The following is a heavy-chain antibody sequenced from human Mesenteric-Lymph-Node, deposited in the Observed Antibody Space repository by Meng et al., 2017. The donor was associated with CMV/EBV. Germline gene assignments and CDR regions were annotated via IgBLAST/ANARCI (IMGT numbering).Heavy chain of an antibody. Sequence: GSLRLSCAVYGGSFSGYYWSWIRQPPGKGLEWIGYVYYSGTTNYNPSLRSRVTISADTSKNQFSLELRSVTAADTAVYYCARDRSGGYNWFDPWGPGTLVTVSS. V-gene: IGHV4-59*01. D-gene: IGHD3-10*01. CDR3: ARDRSGGYNWFDP. CDR1: GGSFSGYY. J-gene: IGHJ5*02. CDR2: VYYSGTT.